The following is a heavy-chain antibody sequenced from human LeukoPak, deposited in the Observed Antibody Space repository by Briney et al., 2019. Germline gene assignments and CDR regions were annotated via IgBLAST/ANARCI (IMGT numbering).Heavy chain of an antibody. CDR2: IYYNGDT. Sequence: PSETLSLTCSVSGGSITGYSWSWIRQTPGKGLEWIGYIYYNGDTHYNPSLNSRLSMSVDTPNKQFSLNLRSVTAADTAVYYCVRGPYGSSISNWFDPWSQGLLVTVSS. CDR1: GGSITGYS. V-gene: IGHV4-59*01. CDR3: VRGPYGSSISNWFDP. D-gene: IGHD3-10*01. J-gene: IGHJ5*02.